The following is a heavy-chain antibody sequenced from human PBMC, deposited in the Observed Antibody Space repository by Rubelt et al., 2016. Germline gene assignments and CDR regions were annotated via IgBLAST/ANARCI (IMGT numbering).Heavy chain of an antibody. CDR1: GYPFATYA. CDR2: IDAGNGDT. J-gene: IGHJ4*02. Sequence: QVQLVQSGAEVKRPGASVKVYCKASGYPFATYAMPWVRQDPGQRLEWMGWIDAGNGDTKYSINLQGRVTFTRDTSASTAYMELSSLRSEDTAVYYCRGIWGSYIDYWGQGTLVTVSS. CDR3: RGIWGSYIDY. D-gene: IGHD3-16*01. V-gene: IGHV1-3*01.